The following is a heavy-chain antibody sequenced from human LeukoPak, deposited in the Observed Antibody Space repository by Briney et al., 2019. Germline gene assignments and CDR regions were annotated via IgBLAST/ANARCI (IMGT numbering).Heavy chain of an antibody. CDR1: GGSISSYY. CDR3: ARDGDSSDYYYYYYMDV. Sequence: PSETLSLTCTGSGGSISSYYWSWIRQPAGKGLEWIGRIYTSGSTNYNPSLKSRVTISVDKSKNQFSLKLSSVTAADTAVYYCARDGDSSDYYYYYYMDVWGKGTTVTVSS. D-gene: IGHD3-22*01. J-gene: IGHJ6*03. V-gene: IGHV4-4*07. CDR2: IYTSGST.